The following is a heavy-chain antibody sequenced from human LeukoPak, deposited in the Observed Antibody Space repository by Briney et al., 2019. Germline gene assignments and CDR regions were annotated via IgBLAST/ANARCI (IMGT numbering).Heavy chain of an antibody. V-gene: IGHV1-69*04. CDR2: IIPILGIA. CDR1: GGTFSSYA. Sequence: SVKVSCKASGGTFSSYAISWVRQAPGQGLEWMGRIIPILGIANYAQKIQGRVTITADKSTSTAYMELSSLRSDDTAVYCCASCSSTSCYGGAGYYYMDVWGKGTTVTVSS. D-gene: IGHD2-2*01. CDR3: ASCSSTSCYGGAGYYYMDV. J-gene: IGHJ6*03.